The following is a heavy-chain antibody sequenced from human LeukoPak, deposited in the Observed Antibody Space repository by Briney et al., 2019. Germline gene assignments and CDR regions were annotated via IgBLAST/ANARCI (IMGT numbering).Heavy chain of an antibody. J-gene: IGHJ4*02. CDR3: ARAYGSGIFLDY. Sequence: ASVKVSCKASGGTFSSYAISWVRQAPGQGLEWMGRIIPILGIANYAQKFQGRVTITADKSTSTAYMELSSLRSEDTAVYYCARAYGSGIFLDYWGQGTLVTVSS. CDR2: IIPILGIA. V-gene: IGHV1-69*04. CDR1: GGTFSSYA. D-gene: IGHD3-10*01.